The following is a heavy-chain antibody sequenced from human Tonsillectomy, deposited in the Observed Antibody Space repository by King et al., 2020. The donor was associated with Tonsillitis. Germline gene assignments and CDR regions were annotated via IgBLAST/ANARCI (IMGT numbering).Heavy chain of an antibody. CDR1: GFTFSSYA. CDR2: ISYDGSNK. J-gene: IGHJ4*02. CDR3: ARDLSLLCFGELSD. V-gene: IGHV3-30*04. Sequence: VQLVESGGGVVQPGRSLRLSCAASGFTFSSYAMHWVRQAPGKGLEWVALISYDGSNKYYADSVKGRFTISRDNSKNTLYLQMNSLRAEDTAVYYCARDLSLLCFGELSDWGQGTLVTVSS. D-gene: IGHD3-10*01.